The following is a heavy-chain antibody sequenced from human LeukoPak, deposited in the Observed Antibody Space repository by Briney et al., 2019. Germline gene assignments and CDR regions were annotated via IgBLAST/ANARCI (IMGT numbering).Heavy chain of an antibody. V-gene: IGHV3-48*03. CDR1: GFTFSSYE. CDR3: ARDFYYDSSGYIDY. CDR2: ISSSGSTI. D-gene: IGHD3-22*01. J-gene: IGHJ4*02. Sequence: GGSLRLSCAASGFTFSSYEMNWVRQAPGKGLEWVSYISSSGSTIYYADSVKGRFTISRDNAKNSLYLQMNSLRAEDTAVYYCARDFYYDSSGYIDYWGQGTLVTVSS.